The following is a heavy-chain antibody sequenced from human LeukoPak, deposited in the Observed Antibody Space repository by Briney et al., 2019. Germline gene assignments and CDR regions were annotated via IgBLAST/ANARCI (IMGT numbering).Heavy chain of an antibody. CDR1: GYTFTSYG. D-gene: IGHD6-19*01. CDR3: AKGDIAVAGTPLYYYYYMDV. J-gene: IGHJ6*03. V-gene: IGHV1-18*01. Sequence: ASVKVSCKASGYTFTSYGISWVRQAPGQGLEWMGWISAYNGNTNYAQKLQGRVTMTTDTSTSTAYMELSSLRSEDTAVYYCAKGDIAVAGTPLYYYYYMDVWGKGTTVTVSS. CDR2: ISAYNGNT.